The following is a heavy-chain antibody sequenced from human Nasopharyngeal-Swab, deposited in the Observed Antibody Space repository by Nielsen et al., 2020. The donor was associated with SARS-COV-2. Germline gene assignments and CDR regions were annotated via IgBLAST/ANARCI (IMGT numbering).Heavy chain of an antibody. CDR2: INSDGSST. D-gene: IGHD1-7*01. CDR1: GFTFSSYW. CDR3: ARDHQYNWNYVGAFDI. V-gene: IGHV3-74*01. Sequence: GESLKISCAASGFTFSSYWMHWVRQAPGKGLVWVSRINSDGSSTSYADSVKGRFTISRDNAKNTLYLQMNSLRAEDTAVYYCARDHQYNWNYVGAFDIWGQGTMVTVSS. J-gene: IGHJ3*02.